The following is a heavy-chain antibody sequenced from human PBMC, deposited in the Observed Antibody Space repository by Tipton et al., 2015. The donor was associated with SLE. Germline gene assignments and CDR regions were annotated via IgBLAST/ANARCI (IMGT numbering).Heavy chain of an antibody. CDR3: AREPFVPAAGKARGYYYYMDV. Sequence: TLSLTCTVSGVSISSYYWSWIRQPPGKGLEWIGYIYYSGSTNYNPSLKSRVTISVDTSKNQFSLKLSSVTAADTAVYYCAREPFVPAAGKARGYYYYMDVWGKGTTVTVSS. D-gene: IGHD2-2*01. CDR1: GVSISSYY. J-gene: IGHJ6*03. V-gene: IGHV4-59*12. CDR2: IYYSGST.